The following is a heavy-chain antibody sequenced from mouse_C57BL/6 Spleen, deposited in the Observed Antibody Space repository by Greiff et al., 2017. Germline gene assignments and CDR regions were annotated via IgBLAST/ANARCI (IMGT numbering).Heavy chain of an antibody. CDR2: IYPRSGNT. Sequence: VQLQQSGAELARPGASVKLSCKASGYTFTSYGISWVKQRTGQGLEWIGEIYPRSGNTYYNEKFKGKATLTADKSSSTAYMGLRSLTSEDSAVYFCARLGLQIAYWGQGTLVTVSA. V-gene: IGHV1-81*01. CDR3: ARLGLQIAY. CDR1: GYTFTSYG. J-gene: IGHJ3*01. D-gene: IGHD4-1*01.